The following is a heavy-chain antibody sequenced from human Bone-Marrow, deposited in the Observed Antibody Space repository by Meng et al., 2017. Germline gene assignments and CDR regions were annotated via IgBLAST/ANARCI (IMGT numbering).Heavy chain of an antibody. J-gene: IGHJ4*02. CDR2: IWYDASET. V-gene: IGHV3-33*08. CDR3: ARYSSVTQMDC. D-gene: IGHD2-21*02. Sequence: GESLKISCAASGFTFSSYDMHWVRQAPRKGLEWVSLIWYDASETYYADSVKGRFTISRDNSKNTLFLEMNSLRAEDTALYYCARYSSVTQMDCWGQGTLVTVSS. CDR1: GFTFSSYD.